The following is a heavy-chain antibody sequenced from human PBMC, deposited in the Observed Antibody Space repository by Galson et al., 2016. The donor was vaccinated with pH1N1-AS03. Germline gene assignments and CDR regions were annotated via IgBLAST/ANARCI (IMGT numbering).Heavy chain of an antibody. D-gene: IGHD3-22*01. CDR1: GYSFTSYW. J-gene: IGHJ4*02. CDR3: ARLGGGAESTMTVVAPESSEDY. Sequence: QSGAEVKKPGESLRISCKGSGYSFTSYWISWVRQMPGKGLEWMGRIDPSDSYTNYSPSFQGHVTISADKSISTAYLQWSSLKASDTAMYYCARLGGGAESTMTVVAPESSEDYWGQGTL. CDR2: IDPSDSYT. V-gene: IGHV5-10-1*01.